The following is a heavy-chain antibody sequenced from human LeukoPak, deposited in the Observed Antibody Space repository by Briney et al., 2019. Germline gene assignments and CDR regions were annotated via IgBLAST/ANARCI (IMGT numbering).Heavy chain of an antibody. J-gene: IGHJ2*01. V-gene: IGHV1-24*01. D-gene: IGHD2-21*02. Sequence: GASVKVSCKVSGSTLSDLSIHWVRQAPGKGLEYVGGSDPEDGETFHAQNFQGRVTMTEDTSIDTAYMELSSLRSEDTAVYYCVTDRARLFWYFDLWGRGDLFTVSS. CDR1: GSTLSDLS. CDR3: VTDRARLFWYFDL. CDR2: SDPEDGET.